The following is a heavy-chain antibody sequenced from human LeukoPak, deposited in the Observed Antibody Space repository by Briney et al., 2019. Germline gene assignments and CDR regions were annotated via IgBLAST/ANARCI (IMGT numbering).Heavy chain of an antibody. D-gene: IGHD4-17*01. Sequence: PGRSLRLSCAASGFTFSSYGMHWVRQAPGKGLEWVAVIWYDGSNKYYADSVKGRFTISRDNSKNTLYLQMNSLRAEDTAVYYCAREGAYGDYVGYWGQGTLVTVSS. CDR2: IWYDGSNK. CDR3: AREGAYGDYVGY. CDR1: GFTFSSYG. V-gene: IGHV3-33*01. J-gene: IGHJ4*02.